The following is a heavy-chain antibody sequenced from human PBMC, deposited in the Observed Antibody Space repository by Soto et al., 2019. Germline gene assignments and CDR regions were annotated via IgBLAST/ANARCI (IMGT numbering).Heavy chain of an antibody. V-gene: IGHV3-30*03. CDR3: ATDRPLCGGQLVS. CDR2: ISYYVLTK. J-gene: IGHJ1*01. CDR1: GFSSTFG. D-gene: IGHD2-21*01. Sequence: PWGSLRLSCSASGFSSTFGVHWVRQPPGKWLEWVTFISYYVLTKCYSDSVKVRFTISSGNCKNTIYLQMSILRPDDSALYYCATDRPLCGGQLVSGGQGTLVTV.